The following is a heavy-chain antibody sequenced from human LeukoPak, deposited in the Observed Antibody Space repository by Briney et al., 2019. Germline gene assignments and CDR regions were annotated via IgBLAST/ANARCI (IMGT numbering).Heavy chain of an antibody. V-gene: IGHV3-48*01. J-gene: IGHJ6*03. D-gene: IGHD3-16*01. Sequence: GGSLRLSCAASGFTFSSYSMNWVRQAPGKGLEWVSYISSSSSTIYYADSVKGRFTISRDNAKNSLYLQMNSLRAEDTAVYYCARDHFDLGDPGYYYYYMDVWGKGTTVTVSS. CDR1: GFTFSSYS. CDR3: ARDHFDLGDPGYYYYYMDV. CDR2: ISSSSSTI.